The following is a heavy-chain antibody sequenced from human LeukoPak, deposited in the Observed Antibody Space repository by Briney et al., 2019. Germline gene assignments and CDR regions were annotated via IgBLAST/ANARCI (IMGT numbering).Heavy chain of an antibody. J-gene: IGHJ4*02. V-gene: IGHV4/OR15-8*02. CDR3: ASGYFVHTFDF. Sequence: SETLSLTCAVSGGSISSRNWWSWVRQPPGKGLQWIGSIYFSGNTYYNPSLKTRVTISIDTSKNQFSLKLTSVTAADTAIFYCASGYFVHTFDFWGQGTLVTVSS. D-gene: IGHD2-2*03. CDR2: IYFSGNT. CDR1: GGSISSRNW.